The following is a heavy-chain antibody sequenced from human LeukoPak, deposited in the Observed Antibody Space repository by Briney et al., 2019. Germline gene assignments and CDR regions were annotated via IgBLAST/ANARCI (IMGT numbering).Heavy chain of an antibody. CDR3: ARVHLTGYYVPNWFDP. CDR1: GDSISSSYY. D-gene: IGHD3-9*01. V-gene: IGHV4-39*07. Sequence: SETLSLTCTVSGDSISSSYYWGWIRQPPGKGLEWIGSIYYSGSTYYNPPLKSRVTISVDTSNNHFSLRLSSVTAADTAVYYCARVHLTGYYVPNWFDPWGQGTLVTVSS. J-gene: IGHJ5*02. CDR2: IYYSGST.